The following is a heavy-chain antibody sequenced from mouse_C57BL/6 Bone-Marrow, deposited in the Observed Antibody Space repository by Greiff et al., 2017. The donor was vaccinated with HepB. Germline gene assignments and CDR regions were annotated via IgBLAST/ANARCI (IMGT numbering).Heavy chain of an antibody. V-gene: IGHV1-15*01. D-gene: IGHD4-1*01. Sequence: VQLQQSGAELVRPGASVTLSCKASGYTFTDYEMHWVKQTPVHGLEWIGAIDPETGGTAYNQKFKGKAILTADKSSSTAYMELRSLTSEDSAVYYCTRSSNWDWYFDVWGTGTTVTVSS. CDR2: IDPETGGT. J-gene: IGHJ1*03. CDR3: TRSSNWDWYFDV. CDR1: GYTFTDYE.